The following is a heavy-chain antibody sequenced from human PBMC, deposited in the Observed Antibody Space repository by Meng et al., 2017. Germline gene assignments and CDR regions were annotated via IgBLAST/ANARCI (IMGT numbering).Heavy chain of an antibody. CDR3: ASRYDSSGSAAFQH. CDR2: INPNSGGT. V-gene: IGHV1-2*02. D-gene: IGHD3-22*01. CDR1: GYTFTGYD. J-gene: IGHJ1*01. Sequence: QVQLVQAGHEVKKRGASVKVSCKASGYTFTGYDMHWVRQAPGEGLEWMGWINPNSGGTNYAQKLQGRVTMTRDTSISTAYMELSRLRSDDTAVYYCASRYDSSGSAAFQHWGQGTLVTVSS.